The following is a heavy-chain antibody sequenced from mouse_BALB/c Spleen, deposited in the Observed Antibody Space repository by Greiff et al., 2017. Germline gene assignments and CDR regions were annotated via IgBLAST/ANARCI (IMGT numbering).Heavy chain of an antibody. Sequence: EVQVVESGGGLVQPGGSRKLSCAASGFTFSSFGMHWVRQAPEKGLEWVAYISSGSSTIYYADTVKGRFTISRDNPKNTLFLQMTSLRSEDTAMYYCARSGGSLYYAMDYWGQGTSVTVSS. D-gene: IGHD3-1*01. J-gene: IGHJ4*01. V-gene: IGHV5-17*02. CDR1: GFTFSSFG. CDR3: ARSGGSLYYAMDY. CDR2: ISSGSSTI.